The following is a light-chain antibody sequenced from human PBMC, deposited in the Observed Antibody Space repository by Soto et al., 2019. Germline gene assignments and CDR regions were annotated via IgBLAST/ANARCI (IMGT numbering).Light chain of an antibody. CDR3: QQRSNWPRKLT. CDR1: QSVSSY. CDR2: DAS. J-gene: IGKJ4*01. V-gene: IGKV3-11*01. Sequence: EIVLTQYPATLSLSPGERATLSCRASQSVSSYLAWYQQKPGQAPRLLIYDASNRATGIPARFSGSGSGTDFTLTISSLEPEDFAVYYCQQRSNWPRKLTFGGGTKVEIK.